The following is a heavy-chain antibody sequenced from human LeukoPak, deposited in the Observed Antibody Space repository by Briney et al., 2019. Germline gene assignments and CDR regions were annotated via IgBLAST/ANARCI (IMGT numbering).Heavy chain of an antibody. CDR2: IYTGGSN. D-gene: IGHD6-19*01. V-gene: IGHV4-4*07. CDR1: GGSVSSYY. J-gene: IGHJ6*03. CDR3: ARDSSGWEGEYYYYYMDV. Sequence: SETLSLTCTVAGGSVSSYYWSWIRQPAGKGLEWIGRIYTGGSNNYNPTLKSRVTMSVVTSKNQCSLKLSSVTAADTAVYYCARDSSGWEGEYYYYYMDVWGKGTTVTISS.